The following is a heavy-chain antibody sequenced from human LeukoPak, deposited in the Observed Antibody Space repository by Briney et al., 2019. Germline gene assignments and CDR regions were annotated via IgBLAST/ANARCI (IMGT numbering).Heavy chain of an antibody. CDR2: IYYSGST. Sequence: SETLSLTCTVSGGSISSYYWSWIRQPPGKGLEWIGYIYYSGSTNYNPSLKSRVTISVDTSKNQFSLKLSSVTAADTAVYYCARDLEGDGMDVWGQGTTVTVSS. J-gene: IGHJ6*02. D-gene: IGHD3-16*01. CDR3: ARDLEGDGMDV. V-gene: IGHV4-59*12. CDR1: GGSISSYY.